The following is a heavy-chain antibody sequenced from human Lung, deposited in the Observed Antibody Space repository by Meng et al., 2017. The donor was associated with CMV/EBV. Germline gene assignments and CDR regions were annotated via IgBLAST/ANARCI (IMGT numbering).Heavy chain of an antibody. V-gene: IGHV3-7*01. Sequence: ESXKISXVASGFTFSSSYMSWVRQAPGKGLEWVANIKYDGSDKGYVGSVEGRFTISRDNAKTSVYLQMNTLSVEDTAVYYCARDPHFGALDYWGQGTLVTVSS. D-gene: IGHD3-10*01. CDR3: ARDPHFGALDY. CDR2: IKYDGSDK. J-gene: IGHJ4*02. CDR1: GFTFSSSY.